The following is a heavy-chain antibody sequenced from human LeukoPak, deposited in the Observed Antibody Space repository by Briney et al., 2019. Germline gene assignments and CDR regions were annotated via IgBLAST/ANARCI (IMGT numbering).Heavy chain of an antibody. Sequence: SETLSLTCTVSGGSISSYYWSWIRQPAGKGLEWIGRIYTSGSTNYNPSLKSRVAMSVDTSKNQFSLKLSSVTAADTAVYYCARDGDYYGSGSYYYFDYWGQGTLVTVSS. D-gene: IGHD3-10*01. J-gene: IGHJ4*02. V-gene: IGHV4-4*07. CDR3: ARDGDYYGSGSYYYFDY. CDR1: GGSISSYY. CDR2: IYTSGST.